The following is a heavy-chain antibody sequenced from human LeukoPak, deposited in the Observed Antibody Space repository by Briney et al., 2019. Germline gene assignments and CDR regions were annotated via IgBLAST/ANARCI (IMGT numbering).Heavy chain of an antibody. J-gene: IGHJ4*02. CDR1: GGTFSSYA. D-gene: IGHD5-12*01. CDR2: IIPIFGTA. Sequence: SVKVSCKASGGTFSSYAICWVRQAPGQGLEWMGGIIPIFGTANYAQKFQGRVTITADESTSTAYMELSSLRSEDTAVYYCARGEWLRLSVVGGFDYWGQGTLVTVSS. V-gene: IGHV1-69*01. CDR3: ARGEWLRLSVVGGFDY.